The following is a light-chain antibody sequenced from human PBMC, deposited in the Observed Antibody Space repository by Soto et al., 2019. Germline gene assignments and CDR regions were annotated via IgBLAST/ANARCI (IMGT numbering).Light chain of an antibody. J-gene: IGKJ3*01. CDR1: QGIRDD. CDR2: RAS. Sequence: DIQMTQSPSFLSPSIGDRVTITCRASQGIRDDLSWFQQKPGKAPERLIYRASFLQAGVPSRFSGSGSGTEFTLTIISLPPEDFATYYCLQHSSYPFTFGPGTEVHVK. V-gene: IGKV1-17*01. CDR3: LQHSSYPFT.